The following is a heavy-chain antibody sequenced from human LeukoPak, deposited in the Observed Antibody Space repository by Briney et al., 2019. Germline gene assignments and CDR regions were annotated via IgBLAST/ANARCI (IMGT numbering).Heavy chain of an antibody. Sequence: GASVKVSCKTSGYSENFYGITRVRQVAGQGLEWMGWISAQHGQTEYAPNSQDRVTMTTDTYTNTAYMELRSLRSDDTAVYYCAGSLGYCTSNVCYLKYWGQGTLVTVSS. V-gene: IGHV1-18*01. CDR3: AGSLGYCTSNVCYLKY. CDR2: ISAQHGQT. D-gene: IGHD2-8*01. J-gene: IGHJ4*02. CDR1: GYSENFYG.